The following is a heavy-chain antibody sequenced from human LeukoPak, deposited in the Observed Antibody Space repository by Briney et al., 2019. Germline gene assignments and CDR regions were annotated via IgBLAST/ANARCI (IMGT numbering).Heavy chain of an antibody. V-gene: IGHV3-23*01. CDR2: ISGSGTST. D-gene: IGHD6-19*01. J-gene: IGHJ4*02. CDR3: ARGKGIAVSSFDS. CDR1: GFTFSSYA. Sequence: GGSLRLSCAASGFTFSSYAMNWVRQAPGKGLGWVSGISGSGTSTYYADSVKGRFTISRDNSKNTMSLQMNSLRAEDTALYYCARGKGIAVSSFDSWGQGTLVTVSS.